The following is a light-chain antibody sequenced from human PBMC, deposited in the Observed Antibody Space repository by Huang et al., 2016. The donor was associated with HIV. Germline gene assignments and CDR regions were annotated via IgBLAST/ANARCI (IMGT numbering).Light chain of an antibody. J-gene: IGKJ4*01. CDR1: QSIDTS. CDR2: AAS. Sequence: DIQMTQSPSSLSASVGDRVTITCRASQSIDTSLNWYQQKPGKAPKLLIYAASILQSGVPSRFSGSGSWTDFTLTISSLQPEDFATFYCQQSYSTPLTFGGGTKVEIK. CDR3: QQSYSTPLT. V-gene: IGKV1-39*01.